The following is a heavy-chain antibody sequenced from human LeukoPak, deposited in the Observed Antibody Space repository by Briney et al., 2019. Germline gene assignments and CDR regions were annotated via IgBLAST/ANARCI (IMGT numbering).Heavy chain of an antibody. CDR3: ARSYDSSGYYYDP. CDR1: GASFSDSY. Sequence: SETLSLTCAVYGASFSDSYWSWIRQSPEKGLEWIGEINNSGSTSYNPSLNSRVIMSVDRSKNQFSLKLSSVTAADTAVYYCARSYDSSGYYYDPWGQGTLVTVSS. D-gene: IGHD3-22*01. CDR2: INNSGST. V-gene: IGHV4-34*01. J-gene: IGHJ5*02.